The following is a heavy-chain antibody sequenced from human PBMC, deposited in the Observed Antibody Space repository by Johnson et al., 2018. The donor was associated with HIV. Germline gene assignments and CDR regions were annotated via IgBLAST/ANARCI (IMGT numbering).Heavy chain of an antibody. Sequence: QVQLVESGGGVVQPGRSLRLSFAASGFTFSSYAMHWVRQAPGKGLEWVAVISYDGSNKYYADSVKGRFTISRDNSKNTLYLQMNSLRAEDTAVYYCARDKGIAARPDAFDIWGQGTMATVSS. J-gene: IGHJ3*02. V-gene: IGHV3-30*04. CDR3: ARDKGIAARPDAFDI. D-gene: IGHD6-6*01. CDR2: ISYDGSNK. CDR1: GFTFSSYA.